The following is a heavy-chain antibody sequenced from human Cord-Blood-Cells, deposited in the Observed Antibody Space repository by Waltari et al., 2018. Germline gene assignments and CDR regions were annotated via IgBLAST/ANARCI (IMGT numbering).Heavy chain of an antibody. CDR2: ISYDGSNK. Sequence: QVQLVESGGGVVQPGRSLRLSCAASGFTFSSYAMHWVRQAPGKGLEWVAVISYDGSNKYYADSVKGRFTISIDNSKNTLCLQMNSLRAEDTAVYYCARGDLIVPAATPRDYWGQGTLVTVSS. CDR3: ARGDLIVPAATPRDY. CDR1: GFTFSSYA. V-gene: IGHV3-30-3*01. J-gene: IGHJ4*02. D-gene: IGHD2-2*01.